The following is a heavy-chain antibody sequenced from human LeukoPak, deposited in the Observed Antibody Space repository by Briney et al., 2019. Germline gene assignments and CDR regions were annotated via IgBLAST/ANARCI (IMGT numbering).Heavy chain of an antibody. D-gene: IGHD3-10*01. CDR1: GYTFTSYG. CDR3: ARDCPDMVRGVIPLYYYYYGMDV. CDR2: ISAYNGNT. J-gene: IGHJ6*02. Sequence: GASVKVSCKASGYTFTSYGISWVRQAPGQGLEWMGWISAYNGNTNYAQKLQGRVTMTTDTSTSTAYMELRSLRSDDTAVYYCARDCPDMVRGVIPLYYYYYGMDVWGQGTTVTVSS. V-gene: IGHV1-18*01.